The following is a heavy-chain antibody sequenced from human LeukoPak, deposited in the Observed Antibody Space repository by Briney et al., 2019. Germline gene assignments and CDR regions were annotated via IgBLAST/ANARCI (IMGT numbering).Heavy chain of an antibody. CDR2: ISYDGSNK. CDR1: GFTFSSYA. Sequence: GGSLRLSCAASGFTFSSYAMHWVRQAPGKGLEWVAVISYDGSNKYYAVSVKGRFTISRDNSKNTLYLQMNSLRAEDTAVYYCARDRRFGESPSWFDPWGQGTLVTVSS. V-gene: IGHV3-30-3*01. CDR3: ARDRRFGESPSWFDP. J-gene: IGHJ5*02. D-gene: IGHD3-10*01.